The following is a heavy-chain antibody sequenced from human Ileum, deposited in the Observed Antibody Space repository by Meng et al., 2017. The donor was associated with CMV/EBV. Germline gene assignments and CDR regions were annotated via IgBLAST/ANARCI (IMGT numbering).Heavy chain of an antibody. Sequence: FTFSSEAINWVRQAPGKGLEWVAVISNGGSEKYYADSVKGRFTISRDNSKNTLYVQMNSLRPEDTAVYYCARDVHPRTTVVTPGYFDYWGQGTLVTAS. CDR1: FTFSSEA. D-gene: IGHD4-23*01. J-gene: IGHJ4*02. CDR3: ARDVHPRTTVVTPGYFDY. CDR2: ISNGGSEK. V-gene: IGHV3-30-3*01.